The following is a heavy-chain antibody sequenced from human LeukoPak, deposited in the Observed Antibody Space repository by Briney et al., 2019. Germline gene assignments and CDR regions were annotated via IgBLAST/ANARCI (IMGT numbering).Heavy chain of an antibody. CDR3: ARASGYCSNGVCYTDNWFDP. V-gene: IGHV1-46*01. Sequence: ASVKVSCKASGYTFTTYYMHWVRQAPGQGLQWMGIINPSGGHTSYAQTFQGRVTMTRDVSTSTVNMELSSLRSEDTAVYYCARASGYCSNGVCYTDNWFDPWGQGTLVTVSS. J-gene: IGHJ5*02. CDR1: GYTFTTYY. D-gene: IGHD2-8*01. CDR2: INPSGGHT.